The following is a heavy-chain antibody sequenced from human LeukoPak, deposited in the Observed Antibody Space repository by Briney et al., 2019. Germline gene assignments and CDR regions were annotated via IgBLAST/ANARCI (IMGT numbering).Heavy chain of an antibody. V-gene: IGHV4-39*07. CDR2: IYYSGST. Sequence: PSETLSLTCTVSGGSISSSSYYWGWIRQPPGKGLGWIGSIYYSGSTYYNPSLKSLVTISVDKSKNQFSLKLSSVTAADTAVYYCSGYGSGRDYYYYMDVWGKGTTVTISS. CDR1: GGSISSSSYY. CDR3: SGYGSGRDYYYYMDV. J-gene: IGHJ6*03. D-gene: IGHD3-10*01.